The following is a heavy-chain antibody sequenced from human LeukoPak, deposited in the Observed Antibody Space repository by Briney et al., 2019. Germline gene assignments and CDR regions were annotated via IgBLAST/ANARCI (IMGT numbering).Heavy chain of an antibody. CDR2: ISSGGDII. J-gene: IGHJ4*02. Sequence: GGSLRLSCVASGFTFTDHYMSWVRQAPGKGLEWVSYISSGGDIIYYADSVKGRFTISRDNAKNSLFLQMNSLRAEDTAVYYCTREDYYYASGRWAQGTLVTVSS. D-gene: IGHD3-10*01. V-gene: IGHV3-11*04. CDR3: TREDYYYASGR. CDR1: GFTFTDHY.